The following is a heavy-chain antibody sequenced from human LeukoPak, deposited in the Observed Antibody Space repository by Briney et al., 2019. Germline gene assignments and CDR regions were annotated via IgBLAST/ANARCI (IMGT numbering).Heavy chain of an antibody. V-gene: IGHV1-2*02. J-gene: IGHJ4*02. CDR3: ARGYTSGWWLFDY. D-gene: IGHD6-19*01. Sequence: ASVKVSCKASGYTFTGYYMHWVRQAPGQGLEWMGWINPNSGGTNYAQKFQGRVTMTRDTSISTAYMDLSRLRPDDTAVYYCARGYTSGWWLFDYWGQGTLVTVSS. CDR2: INPNSGGT. CDR1: GYTFTGYY.